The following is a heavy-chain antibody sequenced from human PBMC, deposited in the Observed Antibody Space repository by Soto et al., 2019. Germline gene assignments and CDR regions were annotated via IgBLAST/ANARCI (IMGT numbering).Heavy chain of an antibody. CDR3: ARGRNGDTFDY. D-gene: IGHD4-17*01. J-gene: IGHJ4*02. V-gene: IGHV4-31*03. CDR1: GGSISSDGYY. CDR2: IFNSGGT. Sequence: QVQLQESGPGLVKPSQTPSLTCTVSGGSISSDGYYWNWIRQHPGEGLEWIGYIFNSGGTYYNPSLKSRLTMSVDTSKSQFSLELRSVTAADTAVYYCARGRNGDTFDYWGQGTLVTVSS.